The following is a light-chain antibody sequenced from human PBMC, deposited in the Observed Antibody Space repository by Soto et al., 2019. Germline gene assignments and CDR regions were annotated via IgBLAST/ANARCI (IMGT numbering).Light chain of an antibody. J-gene: IGKJ4*01. Sequence: DIQLTQSPSFLSASVGDRVTITCRASQGLNSYFAWYRQKPGKAPKLLLYATSTLQSVFPSRFSGSGSGAEFTLTITSLQPEDIATYYCQQLNSYPVTFGRGTKV. V-gene: IGKV1-9*01. CDR3: QQLNSYPVT. CDR2: ATS. CDR1: QGLNSY.